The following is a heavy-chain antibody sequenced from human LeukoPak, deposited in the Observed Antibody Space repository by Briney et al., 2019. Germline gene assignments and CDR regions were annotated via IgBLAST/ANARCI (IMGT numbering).Heavy chain of an antibody. D-gene: IGHD5-18*01. CDR2: INHSGST. V-gene: IGHV4-34*01. Sequence: SETLSLTCAVYGGSFSGYYWSWIRQPPGKGLEWIGEINHSGSTNYNPSPKSRVAISVDPTKNQFSLKLSSVTAEDTAVYYWARGGRYSYGPRPFDYWGQGTLVTVSS. J-gene: IGHJ4*02. CDR3: ARGGRYSYGPRPFDY. CDR1: GGSFSGYY.